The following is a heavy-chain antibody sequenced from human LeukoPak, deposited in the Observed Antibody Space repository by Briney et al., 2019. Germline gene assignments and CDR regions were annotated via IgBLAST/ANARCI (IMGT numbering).Heavy chain of an antibody. CDR1: GVTFASNY. CDR3: ARDRGWEQMAD. CDR2: LYSAGNT. V-gene: IGHV3-53*01. D-gene: IGHD5-24*01. J-gene: IGHJ4*02. Sequence: GGSLRLSCVGSGVTFASNYMHWVRQVPGKGLQWVAVLYSAGNTFYTDSVKGRFTISRDNSKNTLYLQMDRLRVEDTAIYYCARDRGWEQMADWGQGTLVSVSS.